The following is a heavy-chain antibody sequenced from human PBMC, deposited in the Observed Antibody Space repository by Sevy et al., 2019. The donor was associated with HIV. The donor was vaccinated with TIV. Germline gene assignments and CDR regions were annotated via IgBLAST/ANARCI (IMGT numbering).Heavy chain of an antibody. D-gene: IGHD2-8*02. V-gene: IGHV3-15*01. J-gene: IGHJ6*02. CDR2: IKSKTDGGTI. CDR1: GFTFSYAW. Sequence: GGSLRLSCAASGFTFSYAWMSWVRQAPGKGLEWVGRIKSKTDGGTIDDAAPVKGRFTISRDDSKNTLYLQMNSLKTAATAVYYCSTDPIIVLLVTDGMDVWGQGTTVTVSS. CDR3: STDPIIVLLVTDGMDV.